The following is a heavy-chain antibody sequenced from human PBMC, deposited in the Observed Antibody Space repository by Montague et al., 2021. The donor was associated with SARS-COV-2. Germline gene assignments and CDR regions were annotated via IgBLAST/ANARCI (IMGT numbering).Heavy chain of an antibody. J-gene: IGHJ3*01. Sequence: SETLSLTCSVSGVSVHNYYCAWIRQTPEKGLLLIGYIYYTGSTNYNPSLRNRITISIDTSANQFSLKLRSLTPADTAVYYCVRDFYDTSDYFQGTFDVWGHGTVVSVSS. CDR2: IYYTGST. CDR3: VRDFYDTSDYFQGTFDV. D-gene: IGHD3-22*01. V-gene: IGHV4-59*02. CDR1: GVSVHNYY.